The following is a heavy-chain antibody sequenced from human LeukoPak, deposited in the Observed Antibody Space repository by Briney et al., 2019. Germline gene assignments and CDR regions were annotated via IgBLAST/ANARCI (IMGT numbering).Heavy chain of an antibody. Sequence: GGSLRLSCTASGFTFSSYAMNWVRQAPGKGLEWVSGIGAGGTFTYYADSVKGRFTISRDNSRNTLYLQMNGLRAEDTAVYYCAKDKITLVRGVIIRDAFDIWGQGTMVTVSS. CDR3: AKDKITLVRGVIIRDAFDI. CDR2: IGAGGTFT. V-gene: IGHV3-23*01. CDR1: GFTFSSYA. D-gene: IGHD3-10*01. J-gene: IGHJ3*02.